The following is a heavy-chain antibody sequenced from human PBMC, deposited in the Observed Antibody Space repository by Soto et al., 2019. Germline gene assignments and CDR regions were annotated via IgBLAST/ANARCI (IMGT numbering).Heavy chain of an antibody. CDR3: ATEFYDPGIAVAGTVCYCYGMDV. CDR1: GYTFTSYG. CDR2: ISAYNGNT. J-gene: IGHJ6*02. V-gene: IGHV1-18*04. Sequence: QVQLVQSGAEVKKPGASVKVSCKASGYTFTSYGISWVRQAPGQGLEWMGWISAYNGNTNYAQKLQGRVTMTTDTSTSTAYMELRSLRSDDTAVHYCATEFYDPGIAVAGTVCYCYGMDVWGQATTVTVSS. D-gene: IGHD6-19*01.